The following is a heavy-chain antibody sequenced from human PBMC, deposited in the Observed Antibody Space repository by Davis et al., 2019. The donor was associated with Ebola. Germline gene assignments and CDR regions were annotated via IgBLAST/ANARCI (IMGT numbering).Heavy chain of an antibody. J-gene: IGHJ4*02. D-gene: IGHD3-3*01. CDR1: GGSISSGDYY. CDR2: IYYSGST. V-gene: IGHV4-30-4*08. Sequence: LRLSCTVSGGSISSGDYYWSWIRQPPGKGLEWIGYIYYSGSTYYNPSLKSRVTISVDTSKNQFSLKLSSVTAADTAVYYCARDSGFWGGYQFDYWGQGTLVIVSS. CDR3: ARDSGFWGGYQFDY.